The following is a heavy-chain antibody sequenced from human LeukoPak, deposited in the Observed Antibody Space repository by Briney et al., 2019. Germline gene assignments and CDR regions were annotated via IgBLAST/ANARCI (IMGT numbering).Heavy chain of an antibody. CDR3: ARPPLGLLGYFDL. J-gene: IGHJ2*01. V-gene: IGHV3-74*01. CDR1: GFTFSNYW. CDR2: ISSDESIT. Sequence: PGGSLRLSCAASGFTFSNYWMHWVRQAPGKGLVWVSRISSDESITSYADSVKGRFTISRDNAKNTLFLQMNGLRAEDTAVYYCARPPLGLLGYFDLWGRGTLVTVSS. D-gene: IGHD2-21*02.